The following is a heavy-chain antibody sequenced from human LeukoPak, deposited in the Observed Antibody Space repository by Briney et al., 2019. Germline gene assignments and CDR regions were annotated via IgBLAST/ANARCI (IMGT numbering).Heavy chain of an antibody. CDR1: GYTLTELS. CDR2: FDPEGGET. J-gene: IGHJ4*02. CDR3: ATFTPLRYFDWLLEGDY. Sequence: ASVKVSCKVSGYTLTELSMHWVRQAPGKGLEWMGGFDPEGGETIYAQKFQGRVTMTEDTSTDTAYMELSSLRSEDTAVYYCATFTPLRYFDWLLEGDYWGQGTLVTVSS. V-gene: IGHV1-24*01. D-gene: IGHD3-9*01.